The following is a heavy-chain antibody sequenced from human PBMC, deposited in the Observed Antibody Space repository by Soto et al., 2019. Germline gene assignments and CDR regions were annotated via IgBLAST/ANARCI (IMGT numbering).Heavy chain of an antibody. CDR3: AGDLTTMIRGPFDC. J-gene: IGHJ4*02. Sequence: QVQLVQSGAEVKSPGASVRVSCKASGFAFNTYGFSWLRQAPGQGLEWMGWISAYNGVTIYAQKLQGRVTMTTDTSTTTASVELRRLTSDDTAVYYCAGDLTTMIRGPFDCWGQGTLVTVSS. V-gene: IGHV1-18*01. CDR1: GFAFNTYG. D-gene: IGHD3-16*01. CDR2: ISAYNGVT.